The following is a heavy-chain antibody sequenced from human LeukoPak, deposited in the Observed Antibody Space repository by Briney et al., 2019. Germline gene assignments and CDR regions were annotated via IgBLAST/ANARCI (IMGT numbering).Heavy chain of an antibody. Sequence: PGGSLRPSCAASGFTFSDYYMSWIRQAPGKGLEWISYIGIDSGNTNYADSVKGRFTISGDKAKNSLYLQMNSLRVEDTAVYYCARDYKYAFDNWGQGTLVTVSS. CDR2: IGIDSGNT. D-gene: IGHD5-24*01. J-gene: IGHJ4*02. V-gene: IGHV3-11*06. CDR3: ARDYKYAFDN. CDR1: GFTFSDYY.